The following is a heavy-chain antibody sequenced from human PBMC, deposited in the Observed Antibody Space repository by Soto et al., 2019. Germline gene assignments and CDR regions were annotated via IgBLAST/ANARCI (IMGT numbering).Heavy chain of an antibody. D-gene: IGHD3-3*01. CDR3: ARTLPYYDFWSGYGPPYGMDV. Sequence: ASVKVSCKASGYTFTSYDINWVRQATGQGLEWMGWMNPNSGNTGYAQKFQGRVTMTRNTSISTAYMELSRLRSEDTAVYYCARTLPYYDFWSGYGPPYGMDVWGQGTTVTVS. V-gene: IGHV1-8*01. J-gene: IGHJ6*02. CDR1: GYTFTSYD. CDR2: MNPNSGNT.